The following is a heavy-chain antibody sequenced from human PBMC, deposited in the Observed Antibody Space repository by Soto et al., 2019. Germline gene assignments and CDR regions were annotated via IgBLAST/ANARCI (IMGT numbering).Heavy chain of an antibody. CDR3: ATSPRVGITTT. CDR1: GGSISGSSYY. Sequence: QLQVQESGPGLVKPSETLSLTCTVSGGSISGSSYYWGWIRQPPGKGLEWIGTMYTTGTTYYNPSLKSRVTISVDTSKNQFSLLLTSVTAADTAVYYCATSPRVGITTTGGQGTLVTVSS. J-gene: IGHJ4*02. D-gene: IGHD1-26*01. V-gene: IGHV4-39*01. CDR2: MYTTGTT.